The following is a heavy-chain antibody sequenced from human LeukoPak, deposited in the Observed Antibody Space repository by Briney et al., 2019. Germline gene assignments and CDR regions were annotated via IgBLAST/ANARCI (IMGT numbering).Heavy chain of an antibody. V-gene: IGHV1-18*01. D-gene: IGHD3-3*01. J-gene: IGHJ4*02. CDR3: ARGMGITIFGVVTIQAFDY. Sequence: ASVKVSCKASGYTFTSYGISWVRQAPGQGLEWMGWISAYNGNTNYAQKLQGRVTMTTDTSTSTAYMELRSLRSDDTAVYYCARGMGITIFGVVTIQAFDYWGQGTLVTVSS. CDR2: ISAYNGNT. CDR1: GYTFTSYG.